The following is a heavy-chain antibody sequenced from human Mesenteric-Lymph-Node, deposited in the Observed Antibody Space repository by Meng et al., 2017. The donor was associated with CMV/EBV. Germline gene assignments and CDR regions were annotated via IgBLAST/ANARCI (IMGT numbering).Heavy chain of an antibody. J-gene: IGHJ4*02. CDR2: TDHSGST. D-gene: IGHD3-16*01. CDR3: ARSFWGLSGYFEN. Sequence: CGVSCASISGSNWWSWFRQPPGKGLEWIGETDHSGSTNYNPSLKGRATISVDKSKNEIALEVQSVTAADTAVYYCARSFWGLSGYFENWGQGTLVTVSS. V-gene: IGHV4-4*02. CDR1: CASISGSNW.